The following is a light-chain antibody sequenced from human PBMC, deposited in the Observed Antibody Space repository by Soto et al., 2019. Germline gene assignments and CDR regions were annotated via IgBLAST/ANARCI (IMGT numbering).Light chain of an antibody. CDR1: SSGVGGYNY. Sequence: QSALTQPASVSGSPGQSITISCTGTSSGVGGYNYVSWYQQHPGKAPKLLIYDVTNRPSGVSNRFSASKSGNTASLTISGLQADDEADYYCTSYTSSDSYVFGTGPKLTVL. J-gene: IGLJ1*01. CDR3: TSYTSSDSYV. V-gene: IGLV2-14*01. CDR2: DVT.